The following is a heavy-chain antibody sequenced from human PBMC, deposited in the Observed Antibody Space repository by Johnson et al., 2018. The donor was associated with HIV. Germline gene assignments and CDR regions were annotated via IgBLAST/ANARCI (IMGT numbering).Heavy chain of an antibody. CDR3: AKSPRFTIFGSDAFDI. D-gene: IGHD3-3*01. J-gene: IGHJ3*02. Sequence: VQLVESGGGVVQPGRSLRLSCAASGFTFSMYAMHWVRQAPGKGLEYVSAISSNGGSTYYADSVKGRFTISRDNSKNTLYLQMDSLRAEDTAVYYCAKSPRFTIFGSDAFDIWGQGTMVTVSS. V-gene: IGHV3-64*07. CDR1: GFTFSMYA. CDR2: ISSNGGST.